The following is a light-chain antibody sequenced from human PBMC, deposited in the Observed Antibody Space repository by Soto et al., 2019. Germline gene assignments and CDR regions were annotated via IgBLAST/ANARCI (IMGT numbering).Light chain of an antibody. CDR3: QQRSNWPIT. J-gene: IGKJ5*01. Sequence: EIVLTQSPGSLSLSPGERATLSCRASQSVSNNYLAWYQQKPGQAPRLLIYGASSRAAGSPDRFAGSGSGTDFTLTISSLEPEDFALYYCQQRSNWPITFGQGTRLEI. CDR1: QSVSNNY. CDR2: GAS. V-gene: IGKV3D-20*02.